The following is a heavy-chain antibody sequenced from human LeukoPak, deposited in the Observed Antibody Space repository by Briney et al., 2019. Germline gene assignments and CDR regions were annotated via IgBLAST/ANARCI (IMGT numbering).Heavy chain of an antibody. CDR3: ARHGTRAVSRGWFDP. CDR1: GGSISSYY. J-gene: IGHJ5*02. Sequence: SETLSLTCTVSGGSISSYYWSWIRQLPGKGLEWIGYIYTSGSTNYNPSLKSRVTISVDTSKNQFSLKLSSVTAADTAVYYCARHGTRAVSRGWFDPWGQGTLVTVSS. V-gene: IGHV4-4*09. D-gene: IGHD5-24*01. CDR2: IYTSGST.